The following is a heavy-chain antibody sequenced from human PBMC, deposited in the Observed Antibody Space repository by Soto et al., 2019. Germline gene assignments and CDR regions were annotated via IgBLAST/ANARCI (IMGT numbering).Heavy chain of an antibody. CDR1: GFIFSNYA. Sequence: EVQLVESGEGLVQPGGSLRLSCAASGFIFSNYAMHWVRQAPGKGLQYVSGLSSDGGKTYYADSVKGRFTISRDKSKKQVYLQMGSLRAEDTAVYYRAGGADEGDMWGGGYLDSWGQGTLVTVSS. V-gene: IGHV3-64*02. D-gene: IGHD2-21*02. CDR2: LSSDGGKT. J-gene: IGHJ4*02. CDR3: AGGADEGDMWGGGYLDS.